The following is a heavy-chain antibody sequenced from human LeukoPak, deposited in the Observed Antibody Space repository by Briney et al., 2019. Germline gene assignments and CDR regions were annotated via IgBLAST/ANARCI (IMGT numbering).Heavy chain of an antibody. CDR3: VRDVRGSTNWCDP. Sequence: GGSLRLSCAASGFTFSSSAMHWVRQAPGKGLEWVAVICYDGSNKYYADSVKGRFTISRDISKNTLYLQMNSLRAEDTAMYYCVRDVRGSTNWCDPWGQGNLVTVSS. J-gene: IGHJ5*02. CDR2: ICYDGSNK. V-gene: IGHV3-33*01. D-gene: IGHD3-10*02. CDR1: GFTFSSSA.